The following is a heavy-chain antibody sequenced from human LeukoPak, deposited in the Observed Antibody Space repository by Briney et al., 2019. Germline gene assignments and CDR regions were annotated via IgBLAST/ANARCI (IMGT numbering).Heavy chain of an antibody. CDR3: ARTRSYDFWSGYYYFDY. J-gene: IGHJ4*02. Sequence: SETLSLTCTVSGGSISSYYWSWIRQPPGKGLEWIGYIYYSGTTNYNPSLKSRVTMSVDTSKNQFSLKLSSVTAADTAVYYCARTRSYDFWSGYYYFDYWGQGTLVTVSS. D-gene: IGHD3-3*01. CDR1: GGSISSYY. V-gene: IGHV4-59*12. CDR2: IYYSGTT.